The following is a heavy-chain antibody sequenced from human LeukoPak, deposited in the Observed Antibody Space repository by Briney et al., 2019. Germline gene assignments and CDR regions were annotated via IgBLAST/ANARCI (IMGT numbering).Heavy chain of an antibody. J-gene: IGHJ3*02. D-gene: IGHD3-22*01. CDR1: GGTFSSYA. V-gene: IGHV1-69*13. CDR3: ARAYYYDSSGYYGDAFDI. Sequence: ASVKVSCKASGGTFSSYAISWVRQAPGQGLEWMGGIIPIFGTANYAQKFQGRVTITADESTSTAYMELSSLRSEDTAVYYCARAYYYDSSGYYGDAFDIWGQGTMVTVSS. CDR2: IIPIFGTA.